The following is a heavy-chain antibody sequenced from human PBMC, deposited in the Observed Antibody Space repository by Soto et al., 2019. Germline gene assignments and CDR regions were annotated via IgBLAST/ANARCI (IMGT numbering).Heavy chain of an antibody. J-gene: IGHJ4*02. V-gene: IGHV4-34*01. Sequence: QVQLQQWGAGLLKPSETLSLTCAVYGGSFSGYYWSWIRQSPGKGLEWIGEINHTGSTKYNPSLNSRVTISVDTSKNQCSLRLSSVTAADTAVYYCARGKTYCSGGDCYEQFDYWCQGALVTVSS. CDR3: ARGKTYCSGGDCYEQFDY. CDR2: INHTGST. D-gene: IGHD2-15*01. CDR1: GGSFSGYY.